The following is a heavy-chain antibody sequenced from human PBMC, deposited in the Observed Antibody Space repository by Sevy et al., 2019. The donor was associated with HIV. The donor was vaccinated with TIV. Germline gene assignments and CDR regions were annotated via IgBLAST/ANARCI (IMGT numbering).Heavy chain of an antibody. V-gene: IGHV3-30*04. J-gene: IGHJ4*02. CDR3: TRDSGYATNYVPGHY. Sequence: GGSLRLSCAASGFTFNTHAMHWVRQAPGKGLGGVAVISYAGSATYYTDTMKGRFTIYRDNSKTKLNLEMTSLRVEDTAAYYCTRDSGYATNYVPGHYWGQGTPVTVSS. D-gene: IGHD1-26*01. CDR2: ISYAGSAT. CDR1: GFTFNTHA.